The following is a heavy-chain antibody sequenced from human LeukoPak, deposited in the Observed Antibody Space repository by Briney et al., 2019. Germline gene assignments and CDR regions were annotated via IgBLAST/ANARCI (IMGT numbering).Heavy chain of an antibody. CDR1: GFAFSTYG. J-gene: IGHJ4*02. Sequence: GRSLRLSCAASGFAFSTYGMQWVRQAPGKGLGWVAVISYDGKVKHYTDSVKGRFTISRDNSRNTLYLQMNSLGTGDTALYYCAKEIHPRSSNGWPFDYWGQGTLVTVSS. V-gene: IGHV3-30*18. CDR3: AKEIHPRSSNGWPFDY. D-gene: IGHD6-19*01. CDR2: ISYDGKVK.